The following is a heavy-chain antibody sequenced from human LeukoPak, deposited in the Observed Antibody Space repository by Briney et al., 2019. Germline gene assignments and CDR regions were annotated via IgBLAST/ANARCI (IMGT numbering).Heavy chain of an antibody. J-gene: IGHJ4*02. CDR2: ISYDGSNK. CDR3: ARFTVSPSLDY. Sequence: GGSLRLSCAASGFTFSSYAMHWVRQAPGKGLEWVAVISYDGSNKYYADSVKGRFTISRDNSKNTLYLQMNSLRAEDTAVYYCARFTVSPSLDYWGQGTLVTVSS. V-gene: IGHV3-30-3*01. CDR1: GFTFSSYA. D-gene: IGHD4-11*01.